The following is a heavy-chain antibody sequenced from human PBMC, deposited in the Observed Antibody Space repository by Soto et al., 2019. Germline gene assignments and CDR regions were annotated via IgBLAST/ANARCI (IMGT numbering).Heavy chain of an antibody. V-gene: IGHV4-34*01. CDR2: INHSGST. CDR3: ARDSSAYYDILTGYYYYGMDV. D-gene: IGHD3-9*01. CDR1: GGSFSCYY. Sequence: SETLSLTCAVYGGSFSCYYWSWIRQNPGKGLEWIGEINHSGSTNYNPSLKSRVTISVDTSKNQFSLKLSSVTAADTAVYYCARDSSAYYDILTGYYYYGMDVWGQGTTVTVSS. J-gene: IGHJ6*02.